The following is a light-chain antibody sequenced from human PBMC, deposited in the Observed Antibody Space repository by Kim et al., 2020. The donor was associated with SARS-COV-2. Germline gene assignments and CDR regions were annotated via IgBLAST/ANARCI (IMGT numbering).Light chain of an antibody. CDR3: QSYDSSLRGYV. CDR2: TNR. J-gene: IGLJ1*01. CDR1: SSNNGAPYD. Sequence: QRVTTSCTRGSSNNGAPYDVHWYQQLPGTAPKHLIYTNRNRPSGVPDRFSGSKSGTSASLAITGLQAEDEADYYCQSYDSSLRGYVFGSGTKVTVL. V-gene: IGLV1-40*01.